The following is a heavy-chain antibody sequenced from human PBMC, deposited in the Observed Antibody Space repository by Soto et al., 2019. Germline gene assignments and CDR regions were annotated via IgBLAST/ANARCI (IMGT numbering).Heavy chain of an antibody. J-gene: IGHJ5*02. V-gene: IGHV1-8*01. D-gene: IGHD3-10*01. CDR1: GYTFTSYD. CDR2: MNPNSGNT. Sequence: QVQLVQSGAEVKKPGASVKVSCKASGYTFTSYDINWVRQATGQGLEWMGCMNPNSGNTGYAQKFQGRVTMTRNTSISTAYMELSSLRSEDTAVYYCARGYSLYYYGSGSVWFDPWGQGTLVTVSS. CDR3: ARGYSLYYYGSGSVWFDP.